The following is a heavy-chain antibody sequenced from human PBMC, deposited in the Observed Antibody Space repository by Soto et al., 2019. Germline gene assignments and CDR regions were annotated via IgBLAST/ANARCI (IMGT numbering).Heavy chain of an antibody. D-gene: IGHD6-13*01. CDR3: ARMASAGTLNWCDP. CDR2: MNPGSGKT. J-gene: IGHJ5*02. CDR1: GYTFVNFD. V-gene: IGHV1-8*02. Sequence: QVQLVQSGAEVREPGASVRVSCKASGYTFVNFDISCVRQAAGQGVEWLGWMNPGSGKTGYASKCQCRVAMTRDASTGRSHREVSSLTSDDTSVYYCARMASAGTLNWCDPWGQLTLVTVSS.